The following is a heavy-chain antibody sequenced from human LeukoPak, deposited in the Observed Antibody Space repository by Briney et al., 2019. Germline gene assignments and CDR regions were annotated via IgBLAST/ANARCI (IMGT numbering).Heavy chain of an antibody. D-gene: IGHD6-19*01. J-gene: IGHJ4*02. Sequence: PSGTLSLTCAVSGGSISGSHWWSWVRQPPGKGLEGIGSIYYSGSSSSHPSLKSRVTISVETSTNHFSLKLSSVTAADTAVYYCVRGPSTSGRGYFDYWGQGTLVTVSS. V-gene: IGHV4-4*02. CDR3: VRGPSTSGRGYFDY. CDR1: GGSISGSHW. CDR2: IYYSGSS.